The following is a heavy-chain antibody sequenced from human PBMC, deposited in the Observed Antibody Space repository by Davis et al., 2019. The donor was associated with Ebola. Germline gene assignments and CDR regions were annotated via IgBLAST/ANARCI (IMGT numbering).Heavy chain of an antibody. Sequence: GESLKISCAASGFTFSNHGMHWVRQAPGKGLEWVSFIWYDGGNKYYADSVKGRFTISRDNSKNTLNLQMNSLTAEDTAIYYCAKYLGDLWSGFRYTNWFDPWGQGALVTVSS. V-gene: IGHV3-30*02. J-gene: IGHJ5*02. D-gene: IGHD3-3*01. CDR3: AKYLGDLWSGFRYTNWFDP. CDR1: GFTFSNHG. CDR2: IWYDGGNK.